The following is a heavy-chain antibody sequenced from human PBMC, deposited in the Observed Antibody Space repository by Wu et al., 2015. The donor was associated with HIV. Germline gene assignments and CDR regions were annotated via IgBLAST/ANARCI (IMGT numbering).Heavy chain of an antibody. J-gene: IGHJ4*02. CDR2: IIPIFDRI. V-gene: IGHV1-69*18. Sequence: QVQLVQSRAGVKKPGSSVKVSCKASGGTFSSRAISWVRQAPGQGLDWMGRIIPIFDRIHYKEKFQGRVFITADEATSTVYMELSSLRSDDTAVYYCARDKRGYDVLTGYYIYFDYWARERWSPSPQ. D-gene: IGHD3-9*01. CDR1: GGTFSSRA. CDR3: ARDKRGYDVLTGYYIYFDY.